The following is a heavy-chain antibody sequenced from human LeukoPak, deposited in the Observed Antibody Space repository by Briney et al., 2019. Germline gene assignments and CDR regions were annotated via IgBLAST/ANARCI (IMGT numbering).Heavy chain of an antibody. V-gene: IGHV4-38-2*01. CDR3: ARSSSSGYYYYFDY. D-gene: IGHD3-22*01. J-gene: IGHJ4*02. CDR1: GYSISSGYY. CDR2: IYTSGST. Sequence: KPSETLSLTCAVSGYSISSGYYWGWIRQPAGKGLEWIGRIYTSGSTNYNPSLKSRVTISVDKSKNQFSLKLSSVTAADTAVYYCARSSSSGYYYYFDYWGQGTLVTVSS.